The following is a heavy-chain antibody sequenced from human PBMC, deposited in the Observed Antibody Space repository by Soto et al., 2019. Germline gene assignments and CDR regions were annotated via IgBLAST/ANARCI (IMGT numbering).Heavy chain of an antibody. Sequence: GASVKVSCKASGYTFTSYYMHWVRQAPGQGLEWMGIINPSVGSASYAQKFQGRVTMTKDTSTSTAYMELSSLRSEDTAAYYCVRGFYGGNSVYYYYYGMDVWGQGTTVTVSS. V-gene: IGHV1-46*01. CDR1: GYTFTSYY. D-gene: IGHD4-17*01. CDR3: VRGFYGGNSVYYYYYGMDV. J-gene: IGHJ6*02. CDR2: INPSVGSA.